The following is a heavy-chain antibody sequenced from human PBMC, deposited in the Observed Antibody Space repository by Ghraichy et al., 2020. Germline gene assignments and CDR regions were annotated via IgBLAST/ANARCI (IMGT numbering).Heavy chain of an antibody. CDR1: GFTFSASW. CDR2: ITSDGSEQ. J-gene: IGHJ6*02. Sequence: LSLTCAASGFTFSASWMTWVRQAPGMGLEWVATITSDGSEQYYVDSVTGRFAISRDNAQKSLFLLMTSLRAGDTAVYYCARDRGKKTVTTSLGYFYGMDVWGQGTSVTVSS. CDR3: ARDRGKKTVTTSLGYFYGMDV. V-gene: IGHV3-7*01. D-gene: IGHD4-17*01.